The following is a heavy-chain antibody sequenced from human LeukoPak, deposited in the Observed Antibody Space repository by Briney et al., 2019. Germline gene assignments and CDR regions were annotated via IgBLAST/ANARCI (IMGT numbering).Heavy chain of an antibody. CDR2: INSDGSRT. CDR1: GFTFSNYW. Sequence: GGSLRLSCAASGFTFSNYWMHWVRQAPGKGLVWVSRINSDGSRTTYADSVKGRFTISRDNAKNTLYPQMNSLRAEDTAVYYCVRDEYGSESYWGQGTLVTVSS. D-gene: IGHD3-10*01. CDR3: VRDEYGSESY. J-gene: IGHJ4*02. V-gene: IGHV3-74*01.